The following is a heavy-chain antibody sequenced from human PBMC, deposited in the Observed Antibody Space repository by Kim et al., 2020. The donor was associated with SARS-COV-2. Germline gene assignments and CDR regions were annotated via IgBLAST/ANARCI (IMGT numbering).Heavy chain of an antibody. D-gene: IGHD2-2*01. CDR1: GGSISSSSYY. Sequence: SETLSLTCTISGGSISSSSYYWGWIRQPPGKGLEWIGCIYYSGSTYYNPSLKSRVTISVDTSKNQFSLKLSSVTAADTAVYYCARVCTEYQHGMDVWGQGTTVTVSS. V-gene: IGHV4-39*01. CDR3: ARVCTEYQHGMDV. CDR2: IYYSGST. J-gene: IGHJ6*02.